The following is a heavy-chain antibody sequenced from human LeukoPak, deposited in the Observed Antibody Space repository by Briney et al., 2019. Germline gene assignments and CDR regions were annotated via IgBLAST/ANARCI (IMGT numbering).Heavy chain of an antibody. J-gene: IGHJ5*02. CDR3: AKGAEIDL. D-gene: IGHD3-16*01. CDR1: GFTFTNYA. Sequence: GVSLRLSSATPGFTFTNYAMSWGRRAQGKGLEGVSAVTGPGDTTYYADSVKGRFFMSREDSKTTVYLQMNSLRAEDTAIYYCAKGAEIDLWGQGTLVTVSA. V-gene: IGHV3-23*01. CDR2: VTGPGDTT.